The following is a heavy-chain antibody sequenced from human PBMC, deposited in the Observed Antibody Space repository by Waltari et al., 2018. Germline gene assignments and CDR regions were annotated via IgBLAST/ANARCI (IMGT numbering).Heavy chain of an antibody. V-gene: IGHV3-11*04. CDR3: ARVTTDYAFDI. CDR1: GFSFGDSY. Sequence: QVHLVESGGGLVKPGGSLRLSCAVSGFSFGDSYMSWIRQAPGKGLEWGSYITASGRGIYYSDSVRGRFIISRDNVKNSLYLELNSLRVDDTAMYFCARVTTDYAFDIWGQGTLVTVSS. J-gene: IGHJ3*02. CDR2: ITASGRGI. D-gene: IGHD4-17*01.